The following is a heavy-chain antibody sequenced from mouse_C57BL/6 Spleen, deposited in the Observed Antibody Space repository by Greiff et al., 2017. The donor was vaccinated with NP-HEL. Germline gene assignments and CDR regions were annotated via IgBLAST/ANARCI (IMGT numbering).Heavy chain of an antibody. D-gene: IGHD1-1*01. V-gene: IGHV1-64*01. CDR3: ARGKDYYGSRSKNPYYFDY. Sequence: VQLVESGPELVKPGASVKMSCKASGYTFTSYWMYWVKQRPGQGLEWIGMIHPNSGSTNYNEKFKSKATLTVDKSSSTAYMQLSSLTSEDSAVYYCARGKDYYGSRSKNPYYFDYWGQGTTLTVSS. CDR1: GYTFTSYW. CDR2: IHPNSGST. J-gene: IGHJ2*01.